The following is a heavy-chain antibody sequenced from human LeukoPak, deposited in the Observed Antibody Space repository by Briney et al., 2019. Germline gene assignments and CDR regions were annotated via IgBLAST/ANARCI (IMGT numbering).Heavy chain of an antibody. CDR3: ARGMVRGVIKGIDY. CDR2: INPNSGGT. CDR1: GYTFTGYY. D-gene: IGHD3-10*01. J-gene: IGHJ4*02. Sequence: ASVKVSCKASGYTFTGYYMHWVRQAPGQGLEWMGWINPNSGGTNYAQKFQGRVTMTRDTSISTAYMELSRLRSDDTAVYYRARGMVRGVIKGIDYWGQGTLVTVSS. V-gene: IGHV1-2*02.